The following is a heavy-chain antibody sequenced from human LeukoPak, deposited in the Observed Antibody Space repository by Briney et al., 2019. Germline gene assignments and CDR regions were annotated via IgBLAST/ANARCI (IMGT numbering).Heavy chain of an antibody. V-gene: IGHV3-23*01. D-gene: IGHD3-22*01. CDR2: ISGSGGST. CDR3: AKNRGYDSSGYYAVQFDY. Sequence: GGSLRLSCAASGFTFSSYAMSWVRQAPGKGLEWVSAISGSGGSTCYADSVKGRFTISRDNSKNTLYLQMNSLRAEDTAVYYCAKNRGYDSSGYYAVQFDYWGQGTLVTVSS. CDR1: GFTFSSYA. J-gene: IGHJ4*02.